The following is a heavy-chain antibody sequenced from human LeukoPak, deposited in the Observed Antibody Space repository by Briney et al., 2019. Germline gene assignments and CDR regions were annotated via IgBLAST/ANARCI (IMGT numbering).Heavy chain of an antibody. CDR1: GFTFSSYG. CDR2: IRYDGSNK. D-gene: IGHD6-13*01. CDR3: AKRRAPAGTGEY. Sequence: GGSLRLSCAASGFTFSSYGMHWVRQAPGKGLEWVAFIRYDGSNKYYADSVKGRFTISRDNSKNTLYLQMNSLRAEDTAVYYWAKRRAPAGTGEYLGQGTLVTVSS. J-gene: IGHJ4*02. V-gene: IGHV3-30*02.